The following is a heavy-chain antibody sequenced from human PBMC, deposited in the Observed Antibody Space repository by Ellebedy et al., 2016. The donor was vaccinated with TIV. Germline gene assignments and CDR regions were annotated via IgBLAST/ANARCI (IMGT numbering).Heavy chain of an antibody. CDR1: DDSLGSSGRHS. V-gene: IGHV4-39*01. CDR3: ARQQGIGKWYFDV. D-gene: IGHD3-10*01. Sequence: SETLSLTCSVSDDSLGSSGRHSWGWLRQPPGKALEWIGNLYFIGHTYYNPSLKSRVTISIDRPPNQFSLKLASVTAADTAVYYCARQQGIGKWYFDVWGRGTLVTVSS. CDR2: LYFIGHT. J-gene: IGHJ2*01.